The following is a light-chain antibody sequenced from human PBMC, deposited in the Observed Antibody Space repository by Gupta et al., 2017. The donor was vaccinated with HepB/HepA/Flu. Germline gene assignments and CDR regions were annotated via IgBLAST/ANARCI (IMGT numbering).Light chain of an antibody. J-gene: IGKJ1*01. V-gene: IGKV1-9*01. Sequence: DIQLTQSPSFLSASVGDRVTITCRASQGISSSLAWYQHKPGKAPKLLVYAASTLQSGVPSRFSGSGSGTXFTLTIXSLQAEDFATYYCQQLNFYPWTFGXGTKVEIK. CDR2: AAS. CDR1: QGISSS. CDR3: QQLNFYPWT.